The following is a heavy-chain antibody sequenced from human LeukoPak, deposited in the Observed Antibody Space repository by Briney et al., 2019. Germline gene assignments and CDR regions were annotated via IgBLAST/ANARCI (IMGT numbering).Heavy chain of an antibody. D-gene: IGHD2-2*01. CDR2: IFHDGNI. CDR3: ARGPTCSTTSCYRSEFYYYYMDV. Sequence: SETLSLTCSVSGDPVSSSDYYWTWIRQPPGKGLEWIGHIFHDGNIFYNPSVQSRVSILVDRSKNQFSLRLTSVTAADSAKYYCARGPTCSTTSCYRSEFYYYYMDVWGKGTTVTVSS. CDR1: GDPVSSSDYY. V-gene: IGHV4-30-2*01. J-gene: IGHJ6*03.